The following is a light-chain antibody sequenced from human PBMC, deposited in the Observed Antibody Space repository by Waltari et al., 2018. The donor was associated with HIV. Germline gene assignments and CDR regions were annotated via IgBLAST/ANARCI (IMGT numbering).Light chain of an antibody. CDR1: SSTIGADYD. J-gene: IGLJ2*01. CDR3: QSYDISLSASVV. V-gene: IGLV1-40*01. CDR2: GNK. Sequence: VTISCTGSSSTIGADYDVHWYQQIPGTAPKLLISGNKNRPSGVPDRFSASKSGTSASLTISGLQAEDEADYFCQSYDISLSASVVFGGGTRLTVL.